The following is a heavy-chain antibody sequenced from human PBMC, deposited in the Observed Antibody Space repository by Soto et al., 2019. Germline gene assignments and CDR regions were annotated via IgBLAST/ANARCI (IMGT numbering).Heavy chain of an antibody. D-gene: IGHD6-6*01. CDR3: ARSSVSSSGWFDP. J-gene: IGHJ5*02. CDR2: IYHSGST. Sequence: SETLSLTXAVSGGSISSSNWWSWFSQPPGKGLEWIGGIYHSGSTNYNTSLKSRVTISVDKSKNQFSLKLSSVTAADTALYYCARSSVSSSGWFDPWGQGTLVTVSS. V-gene: IGHV4-4*02. CDR1: GGSISSSNW.